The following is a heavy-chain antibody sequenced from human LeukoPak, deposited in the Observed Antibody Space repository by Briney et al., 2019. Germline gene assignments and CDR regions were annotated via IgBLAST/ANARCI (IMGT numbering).Heavy chain of an antibody. CDR2: ITGSGGNT. Sequence: GGSLRLSCAASGLTFSNYAMSWVRQAPGKGLEWVSAITGSGGNTYYADSVKGRFTISRDNSKNTVFLQMNSLRAEDTAVYYCAKWGDYDVLTDYYVSDYWGQGTLVTVSS. CDR3: AKWGDYDVLTDYYVSDY. J-gene: IGHJ4*02. CDR1: GLTFSNYA. V-gene: IGHV3-23*01. D-gene: IGHD3-9*01.